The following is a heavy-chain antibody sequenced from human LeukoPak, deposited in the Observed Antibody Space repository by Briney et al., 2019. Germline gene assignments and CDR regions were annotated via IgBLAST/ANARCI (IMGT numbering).Heavy chain of an antibody. V-gene: IGHV3-21*04. J-gene: IGHJ4*02. D-gene: IGHD1-26*01. CDR2: ISSSSSYI. Sequence: GGSLRLSCAASGFTFSSYSMNWVRQAPGKGLEWVSSISSSSSYIYYADSVKGRFTISRDNAKNSLYLQMNSLRAEDTAVYYCARVSKSRLWRSYYYFDYWGQGTLVTVSS. CDR3: ARVSKSRLWRSYYYFDY. CDR1: GFTFSSYS.